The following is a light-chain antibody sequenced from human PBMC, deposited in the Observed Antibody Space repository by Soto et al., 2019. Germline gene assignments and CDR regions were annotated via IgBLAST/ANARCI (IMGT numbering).Light chain of an antibody. V-gene: IGLV2-8*01. CDR3: SSYAGSNNPPYV. Sequence: QSVLTQPPSASGSPGQSVTISCTGTSSDVGGFDYVSWHQQHPGKAPKVIIYEVTKRPSGVPDRFSGSKSGNTASLTVSGLQAEDEGDYYCSSYAGSNNPPYVFGTGTKLTVL. CDR1: SSDVGGFDY. CDR2: EVT. J-gene: IGLJ1*01.